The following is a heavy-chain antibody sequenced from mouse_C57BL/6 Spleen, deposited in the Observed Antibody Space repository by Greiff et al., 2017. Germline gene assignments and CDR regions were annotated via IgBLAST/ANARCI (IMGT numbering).Heavy chain of an antibody. Sequence: QVQLKESGAELVKPGASVKISCKASGYAFSSYWMNWVKQRPGKGLEWIGKIDPGDGDTNYNGKFKDKATLTADKSSSTAYMQLSSLTSEDSAVYCCARSGDYGNCGDFDYWGQGTTLTVSS. J-gene: IGHJ2*01. V-gene: IGHV1-80*01. CDR2: IDPGDGDT. CDR3: ARSGDYGNCGDFDY. CDR1: GYAFSSYW. D-gene: IGHD2-1*01.